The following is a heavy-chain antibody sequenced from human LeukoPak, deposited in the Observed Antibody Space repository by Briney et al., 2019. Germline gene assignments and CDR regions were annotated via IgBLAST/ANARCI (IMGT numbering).Heavy chain of an antibody. CDR3: AKDLSLVRGVTTNWYFDL. V-gene: IGHV3-23*01. Sequence: GGSLRLFCRASGFPFSSYAMNWVRQAPGKGLEWVSVISCSGDSTYYADSVKGRFTICRDNSNNMLYLQMNSLRAEDTAVYYCAKDLSLVRGVTTNWYFDLWARGTLVTVSS. D-gene: IGHD3-10*01. CDR1: GFPFSSYA. J-gene: IGHJ2*01. CDR2: ISCSGDST.